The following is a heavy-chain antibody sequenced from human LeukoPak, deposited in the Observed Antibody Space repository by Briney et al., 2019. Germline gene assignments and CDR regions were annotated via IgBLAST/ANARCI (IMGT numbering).Heavy chain of an antibody. D-gene: IGHD4-17*01. CDR1: GGSISSYY. Sequence: PSETLSLTCTVSGGSISSYYWSWIRQSPGKGLEWIGHIYYSGSTNYNPSLKNRATISIDTSKNQFSLKLSSVTAADTAVYLCARGIYGDYGLVYWGQGTLVTVSS. V-gene: IGHV4-59*12. J-gene: IGHJ4*02. CDR3: ARGIYGDYGLVY. CDR2: IYYSGST.